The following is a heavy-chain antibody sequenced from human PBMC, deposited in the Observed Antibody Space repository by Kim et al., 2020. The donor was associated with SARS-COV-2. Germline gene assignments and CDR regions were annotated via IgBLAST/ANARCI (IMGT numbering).Heavy chain of an antibody. D-gene: IGHD3-22*01. J-gene: IGHJ4*02. V-gene: IGHV3-15*01. CDR1: GFTFSNAW. CDR3: TSQQRITMIVVVILPDY. CDR2: IKSKTDGGTT. Sequence: GGSLRLSCAASGFTFSNAWMSWVRQAPGKGLEWVGRIKSKTDGGTTDYAAPVKGRFTISRDDSKNTLYLQMNSLKTEDTAVYYCTSQQRITMIVVVILPDYWSQGTLVTVSS.